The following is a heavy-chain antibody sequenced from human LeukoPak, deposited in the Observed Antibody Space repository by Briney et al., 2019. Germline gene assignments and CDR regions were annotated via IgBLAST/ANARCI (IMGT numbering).Heavy chain of an antibody. J-gene: IGHJ4*02. CDR2: IWYDGSNK. CDR1: GFTFSSYG. CDR3: AKLSGWALDS. V-gene: IGHV3-33*06. Sequence: GGSLRLSCAASGFTFSSYGMHWVRQAPGKGLEWVAVIWYDGSNKYYADSVKGRFTISRDNSKNKVYLQMNSLSAEDTAVYYCAKLSGWALDSWGQGTLVTVSS. D-gene: IGHD6-19*01.